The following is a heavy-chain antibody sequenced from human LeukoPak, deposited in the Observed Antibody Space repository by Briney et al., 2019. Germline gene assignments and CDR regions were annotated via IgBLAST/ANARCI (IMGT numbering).Heavy chain of an antibody. CDR2: IYPGDSDT. J-gene: IGHJ4*02. D-gene: IGHD5-18*01. CDR1: GYNFASYW. Sequence: GESLKISCKGSGYNFASYWIGWVRQMPGKGLEWMGIIYPGDSDTRSSPSFQGQVTMSVDKSVNTAYLQWSSPKASDTAMYYCARTPGYSFYFDYWGLGTPVTVSS. V-gene: IGHV5-51*01. CDR3: ARTPGYSFYFDY.